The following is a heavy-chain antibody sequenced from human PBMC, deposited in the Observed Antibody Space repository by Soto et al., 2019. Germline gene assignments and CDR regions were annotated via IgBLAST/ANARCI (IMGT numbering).Heavy chain of an antibody. CDR2: FYYSENT. D-gene: IGHD2-2*01. V-gene: IGHV4-39*01. Sequence: QLQLQESGPGLVKPSETLSLTCAVSGGYITSSSYSWGWVRQPPGKGLEWIATFYYSENTHYNPSLESRVTISVDTSKNQFSLKLSSVTAADTAVYYCARLGGHCSSSSCFGFYVMDVWGQGTTVTVSS. J-gene: IGHJ6*02. CDR3: ARLGGHCSSSSCFGFYVMDV. CDR1: GGYITSSSYS.